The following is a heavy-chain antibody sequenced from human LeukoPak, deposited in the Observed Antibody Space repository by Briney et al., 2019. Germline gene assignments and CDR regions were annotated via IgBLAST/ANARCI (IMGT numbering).Heavy chain of an antibody. V-gene: IGHV3-23*01. D-gene: IGHD1-26*01. CDR2: ISGSGGST. J-gene: IGHJ4*02. CDR1: GLTFSSYA. CDR3: ARARGATTVDY. Sequence: GGSLRPSCAASGLTFSSYAMSWVRQAPGKGLEWVSAISGSGGSTYYADSVKGRFTISRDNSKNTLYLQMNSLRAEDTAVYYCARARGATTVDYWGQGTLVTVSS.